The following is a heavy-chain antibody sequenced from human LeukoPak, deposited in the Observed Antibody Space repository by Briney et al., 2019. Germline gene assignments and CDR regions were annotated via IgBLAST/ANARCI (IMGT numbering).Heavy chain of an antibody. V-gene: IGHV5-51*01. D-gene: IGHD2-21*02. Sequence: PGASLQISCKGSGYSFTSYWIGWVRQLPGKGLEWMGIIYPGDSDTRYSPSFQGQVTISADKSISTAYLQWSSLKASDTAMYYCARQRAYCGGDCYSGVGYWGQGTLVTVSS. CDR1: GYSFTSYW. CDR2: IYPGDSDT. J-gene: IGHJ4*02. CDR3: ARQRAYCGGDCYSGVGY.